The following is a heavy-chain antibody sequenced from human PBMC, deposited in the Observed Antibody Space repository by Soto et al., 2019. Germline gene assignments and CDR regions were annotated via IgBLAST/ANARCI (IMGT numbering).Heavy chain of an antibody. V-gene: IGHV4-30-2*01. CDR2: IYHSGST. Sequence: SETLSLTCAVSGSSISSGGYSWSWIRQPPGKGLEWIGYIYHSGSTYYNPSLKSRVTISVDRSKNQFSLKLSSVTAADTAVYYCARASTYYYDSSGYSPYNWFDPWGQGTLVTVSS. J-gene: IGHJ5*02. D-gene: IGHD3-22*01. CDR3: ARASTYYYDSSGYSPYNWFDP. CDR1: GSSISSGGYS.